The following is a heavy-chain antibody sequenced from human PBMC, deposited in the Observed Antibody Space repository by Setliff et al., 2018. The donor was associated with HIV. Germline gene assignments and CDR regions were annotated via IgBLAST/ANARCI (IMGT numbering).Heavy chain of an antibody. V-gene: IGHV4-59*11. J-gene: IGHJ5*02. CDR2: ISNSGIT. D-gene: IGHD3-10*01. Sequence: SETLSLTCSVSGASIGSHYWSWIRQPPGKGLEWIGSISNSGITYYSPSLKSRITIALDTSKNQFSLKLMSVSTADAAVYFCTRVFPHPYGNSWFDPWGQGTPVTVSS. CDR3: TRVFPHPYGNSWFDP. CDR1: GASIGSHY.